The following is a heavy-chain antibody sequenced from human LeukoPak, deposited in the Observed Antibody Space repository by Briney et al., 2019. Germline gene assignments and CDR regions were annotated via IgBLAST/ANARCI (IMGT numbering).Heavy chain of an antibody. Sequence: SVKVSCKASGGVFTTYTISWVRQAPGQGLEWMGRIIPSHGLANYAQKFQGRVTISADKSTSTAYMELSSLRPDDTAVYYCARGGSGSVSAFDIWGQGTMVTVSS. V-gene: IGHV1-69*02. CDR3: ARGGSGSVSAFDI. CDR1: GGVFTTYT. J-gene: IGHJ3*02. D-gene: IGHD3-10*01. CDR2: IIPSHGLA.